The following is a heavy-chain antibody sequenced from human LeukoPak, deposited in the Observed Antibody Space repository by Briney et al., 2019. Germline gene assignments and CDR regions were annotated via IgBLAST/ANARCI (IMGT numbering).Heavy chain of an antibody. V-gene: IGHV4-39*07. CDR2: IYYSGST. D-gene: IGHD3-10*01. J-gene: IGHJ5*02. CDR3: ARWGMVRGVFRFDP. CDR1: GGSISSSSYY. Sequence: PSETLSLTCTVSGGSISSSSYYWGWIRQPPGKGLEWIGSIYYSGSTYYNPSLKGRVTISVDTSKNQFSLKLSSVTAVVTAVYYCARWGMVRGVFRFDPWGQGTLVTVSS.